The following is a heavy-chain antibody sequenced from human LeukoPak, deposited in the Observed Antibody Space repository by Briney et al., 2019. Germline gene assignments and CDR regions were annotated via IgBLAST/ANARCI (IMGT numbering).Heavy chain of an antibody. CDR2: IKQDGSEQ. CDR3: ARDVDRRDDP. Sequence: GGSLRLSCEASRFTFSKYWMSWVGQAPGKGLEWVANIKQDGSEQNYVDSVKGRFTIYRDNAKNLLFLQMNNLRAEDTAVYYCARDVDRRDDPWGQGILVTVSS. CDR1: RFTFSKYW. D-gene: IGHD3-9*01. J-gene: IGHJ5*02. V-gene: IGHV3-7*01.